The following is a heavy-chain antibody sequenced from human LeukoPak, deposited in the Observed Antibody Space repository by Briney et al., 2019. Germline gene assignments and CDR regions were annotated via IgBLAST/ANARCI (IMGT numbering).Heavy chain of an antibody. CDR2: TYYRSKWYN. J-gene: IGHJ4*02. CDR3: ARGTLDYYGSGSYFLGEYYFDY. D-gene: IGHD3-10*01. V-gene: IGHV6-1*01. CDR1: GDSVSSNSAA. Sequence: KSSQTLSLTCAISGDSVSSNSAAWHWIRQSPSRGLEWLVRTYYRSKWYNDYAVSVKSRITINPYTSKNQFSLQLNSVTPEDTAVYYCARGTLDYYGSGSYFLGEYYFDYWGQGTLVTVSS.